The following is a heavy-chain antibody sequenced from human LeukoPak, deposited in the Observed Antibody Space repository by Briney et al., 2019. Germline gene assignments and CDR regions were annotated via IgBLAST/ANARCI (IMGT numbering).Heavy chain of an antibody. J-gene: IGHJ6*03. CDR3: VTVARADYYYYMDV. Sequence: ASVKVSCKVSGYTLTELSMHWVRQAPGKGLEWMGGFDPEDGETIYAQKFQGRVTMTEDTSTDTAYMELSSLRSEDTAVYYCVTVARADYYYYMDVWGKGTTVTVSS. D-gene: IGHD6-19*01. V-gene: IGHV1-24*01. CDR1: GYTLTELS. CDR2: FDPEDGET.